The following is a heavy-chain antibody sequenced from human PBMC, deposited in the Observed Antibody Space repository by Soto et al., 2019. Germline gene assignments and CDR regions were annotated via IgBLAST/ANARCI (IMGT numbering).Heavy chain of an antibody. CDR2: INPSGGST. CDR3: ARDRVGPYYYDSSGYYHAAFDI. CDR1: GYTFTSYY. J-gene: IGHJ3*02. D-gene: IGHD3-22*01. Sequence: ASVKVSCKASGYTFTSYYMHWVRQAPGQGLEWMGIINPSGGSTSYAQKFQGRVTRTRDTSTSTVYMELSSLRSEDTAVYYCARDRVGPYYYDSSGYYHAAFDIWGQGTMVTVSS. V-gene: IGHV1-46*01.